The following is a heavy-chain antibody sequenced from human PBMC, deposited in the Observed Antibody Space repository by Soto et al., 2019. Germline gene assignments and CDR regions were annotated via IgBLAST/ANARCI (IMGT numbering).Heavy chain of an antibody. V-gene: IGHV5-51*01. J-gene: IGHJ4*02. D-gene: IGHD2-2*01. Sequence: GESLKISCKGSGYNFATYWIGWVRKTPGKGLEWIGIIYPPNSDTKYSPSFEGQVTISAEKSINTAYLQWSSLTASDTAVYYCARHRLYSSSWTTFDYWGQGTLVTVSS. CDR3: ARHRLYSSSWTTFDY. CDR1: GYNFATYW. CDR2: IYPPNSDT.